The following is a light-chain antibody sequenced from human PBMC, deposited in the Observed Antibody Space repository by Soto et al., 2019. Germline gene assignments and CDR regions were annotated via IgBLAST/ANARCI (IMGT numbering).Light chain of an antibody. CDR1: QHIKKY. Sequence: DIQVTQSPSSLSASVGDRVIITCRASQHIKKYLYWHQQKPGQAPKLPIYTASDLESEVPSRFSGSGSGTDITLTINNLQPEDFATYYCQHNYGTPNTFGQGTKVERK. J-gene: IGKJ2*01. CDR3: QHNYGTPNT. CDR2: TAS. V-gene: IGKV1-39*01.